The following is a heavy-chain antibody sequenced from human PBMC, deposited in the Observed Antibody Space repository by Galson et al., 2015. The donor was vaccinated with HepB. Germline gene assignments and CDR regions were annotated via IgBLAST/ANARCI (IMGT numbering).Heavy chain of an antibody. Sequence: TLSLTCAVSGLSIDNKWCVWIRQPPGKGLQWMGYIFREGTAFYNPSLESRLTLSRDNFASQVSLKLSAVTAADTATYYCATKTGAIYFFDYWGQGITVTVSS. CDR1: GLSIDNKW. V-gene: IGHV4-28*01. D-gene: IGHD1-14*01. CDR2: IFREGTA. J-gene: IGHJ4*02. CDR3: ATKTGAIYFFDY.